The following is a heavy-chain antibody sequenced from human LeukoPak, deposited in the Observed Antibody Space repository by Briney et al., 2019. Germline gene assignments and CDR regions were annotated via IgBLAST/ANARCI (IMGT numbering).Heavy chain of an antibody. CDR2: IYYSGGT. V-gene: IGHV4-59*01. CDR3: SSTHYYYYYMDV. CDR1: GGSISSYY. J-gene: IGHJ6*03. Sequence: SETLSLTCTVSGGSISSYYWSWIRQPPGKGLEWIGYIYYSGGTNYNPSLKSRVTISVDTSKNQFSLKLSSVTAADTAVYYCSSTHYYYYYMDVWGKGTTVTVSS. D-gene: IGHD2-2*01.